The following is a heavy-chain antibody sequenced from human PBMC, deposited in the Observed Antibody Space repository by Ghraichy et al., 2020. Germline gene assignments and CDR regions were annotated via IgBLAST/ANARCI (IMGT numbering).Heavy chain of an antibody. V-gene: IGHV3-7*01. CDR1: GFTFGNYW. Sequence: LSLTCAASGFTFGNYWMSWVRQAPGRGLEWVANIRQDGSGELYVDSVKGRFTISRDNAKDSLYLQMNSLSADDTAVYYCARSIEVSWCSGDDCLPNWFDPWGQGTLVIVSS. CDR2: IRQDGSGE. D-gene: IGHD2-21*02. J-gene: IGHJ5*02. CDR3: ARSIEVSWCSGDDCLPNWFDP.